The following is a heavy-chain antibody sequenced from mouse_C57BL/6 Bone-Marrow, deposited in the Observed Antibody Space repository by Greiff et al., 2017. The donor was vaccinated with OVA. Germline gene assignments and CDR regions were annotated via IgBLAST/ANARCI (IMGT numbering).Heavy chain of an antibody. V-gene: IGHV5-4*03. CDR3: ARVGLRPFAY. Sequence: EVKLMESGGGLVKPGGSLKLSCAASGFTFSSYAMSWVRQTPEKRLEWVATISDGGSYTYYPDNVKGRFTISRDNAKNNLYLQMSHLKSEDTAMYYCARVGLRPFAYWGQGTLVTVSA. CDR2: ISDGGSYT. J-gene: IGHJ3*01. CDR1: GFTFSSYA. D-gene: IGHD2-4*01.